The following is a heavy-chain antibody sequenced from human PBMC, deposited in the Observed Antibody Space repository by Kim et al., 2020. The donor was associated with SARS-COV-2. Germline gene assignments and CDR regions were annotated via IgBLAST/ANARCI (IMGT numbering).Heavy chain of an antibody. J-gene: IGHJ4*02. V-gene: IGHV3-48*02. CDR1: GFNLSNHI. CDR3: ARVGAATAGGIDY. D-gene: IGHD2-21*02. CDR2: ITPSSTTI. Sequence: GGSLRLSCAASGFNLSNHIMNWVRQAPGKGLEWVTYITPSSTTIYYADSVKGRFTVSRDNDKNALFLEMDSLRDEDTAVYYCARVGAATAGGIDYWGQGT.